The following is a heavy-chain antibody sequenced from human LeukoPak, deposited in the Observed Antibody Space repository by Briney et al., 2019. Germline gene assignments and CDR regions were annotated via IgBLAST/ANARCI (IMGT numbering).Heavy chain of an antibody. CDR3: AKDPGRLVKYCSSTSCYEVDY. CDR1: GFTFSSYG. Sequence: PGGSLRLSCAASGFTFSSYGMHWVRQAPGKGLEWVAFIRSDGSNKYYADSVKGRFTISRDNSKNTLYLQMNSLRAEDTAVYYCAKDPGRLVKYCSSTSCYEVDYWGQGTLVTVSS. CDR2: IRSDGSNK. V-gene: IGHV3-30*02. J-gene: IGHJ4*02. D-gene: IGHD2-2*01.